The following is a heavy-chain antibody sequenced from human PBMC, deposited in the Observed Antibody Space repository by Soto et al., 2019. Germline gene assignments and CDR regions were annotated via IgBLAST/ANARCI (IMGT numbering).Heavy chain of an antibody. J-gene: IGHJ4*02. Sequence: QLQLQESGPGLVKPSETLSLTCTVSGGSISSSSYYWGWIRQPPGKGLECIGTIYYSGSTYDNPSLKSRVTISVDTSKNQFSLRLSSVTAADTAVYYCARGGYDSWGQGTLVTVSS. CDR3: ARGGYDS. D-gene: IGHD1-26*01. CDR1: GGSISSSSYY. CDR2: IYYSGST. V-gene: IGHV4-39*01.